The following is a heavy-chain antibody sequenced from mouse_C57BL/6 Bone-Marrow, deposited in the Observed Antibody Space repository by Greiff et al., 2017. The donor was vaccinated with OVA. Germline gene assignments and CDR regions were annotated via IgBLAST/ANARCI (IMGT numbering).Heavy chain of an antibody. CDR2: ISSGSSTI. J-gene: IGHJ3*01. CDR3: ARRNDYLAWFAY. Sequence: EVKLQESGGGLVKPGGSLKLSCAASGFTFSDYGMHWVRQAPEKGLEWVAYISSGSSTIYYADTVKGRFTISRDNAKNTLFLQMTSLRSEDTAMYYCARRNDYLAWFAYWGQGTLVTVSA. CDR1: GFTFSDYG. V-gene: IGHV5-17*01. D-gene: IGHD2-4*01.